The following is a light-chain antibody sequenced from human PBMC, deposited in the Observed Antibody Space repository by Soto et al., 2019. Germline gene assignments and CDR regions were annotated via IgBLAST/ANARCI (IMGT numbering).Light chain of an antibody. V-gene: IGLV2-14*03. Sequence: QSALTQPASVSGSPGQSIAISCTGTSSDVGAYDYVSWYQQHPGKAPKVIISDVYNRPSGVSNRFSGSKSGNTASLTISGLQAEDEADYYCGAYTTSGSVVFGGGTKRTVL. J-gene: IGLJ2*01. CDR1: SSDVGAYDY. CDR3: GAYTTSGSVV. CDR2: DVY.